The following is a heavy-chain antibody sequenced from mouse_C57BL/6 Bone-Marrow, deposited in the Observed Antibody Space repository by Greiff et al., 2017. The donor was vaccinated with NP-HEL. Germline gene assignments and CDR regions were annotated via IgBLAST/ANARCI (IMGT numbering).Heavy chain of an antibody. CDR2: IDPENGDT. V-gene: IGHV14-4*01. Sequence: VQLKESGAELVRPGASVKLSCTASGFNIIDDYMHWVKQRPEQGLEWIGWIDPENGDTEYASKFQGKATITADTSSNTAYLQLSSLTSEDTAVYYCTTGISFAYWGQGTLVTVSA. J-gene: IGHJ3*01. CDR1: GFNIIDDY. CDR3: TTGISFAY.